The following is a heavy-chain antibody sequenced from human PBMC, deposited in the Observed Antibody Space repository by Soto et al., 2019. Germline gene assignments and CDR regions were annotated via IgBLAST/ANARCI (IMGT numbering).Heavy chain of an antibody. CDR2: ISYDGSNK. Sequence: GGSLRLSCAASGFTFSSYAMHWVRQAPGKGLEWVAVISYDGSNKYYADSVKGRFTISRDNSKNTLYLQMNSLRAEDTAVYYCARDYVLLWFGEPYYYGMDVWGQGTTVTVSS. CDR3: ARDYVLLWFGEPYYYGMDV. D-gene: IGHD3-10*01. J-gene: IGHJ6*02. V-gene: IGHV3-30-3*01. CDR1: GFTFSSYA.